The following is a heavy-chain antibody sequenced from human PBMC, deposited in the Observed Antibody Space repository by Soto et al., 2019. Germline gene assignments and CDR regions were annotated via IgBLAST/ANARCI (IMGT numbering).Heavy chain of an antibody. Sequence: GGSLRLSCAASGFTFSSYAMSWVRQAPGKGLEWVSAISGSGGSTYYADSVKGRFTISRDNSKNTLYLQMNSLRAEDTAVYYCAKWSGPYCSSTSCYGGLNYWGQGTLVTVSS. D-gene: IGHD2-2*01. CDR3: AKWSGPYCSSTSCYGGLNY. CDR2: ISGSGGST. CDR1: GFTFSSYA. V-gene: IGHV3-23*01. J-gene: IGHJ4*02.